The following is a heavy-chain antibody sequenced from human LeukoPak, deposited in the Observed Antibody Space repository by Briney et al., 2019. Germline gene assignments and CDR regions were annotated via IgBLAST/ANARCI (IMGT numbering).Heavy chain of an antibody. CDR3: TTGGLYDYVWGSYRPDHFDY. V-gene: IGHV3-15*01. J-gene: IGHJ4*02. Sequence: GGSLRLSCAASGFTFSNAWMSWVRQAPGKGLEWVGRIKSKTDDGTTDYAAPVKGRFTISRDDSKNTLYLQMNSLKTEDTAVYYCTTGGLYDYVWGSYRPDHFDYWGQGTLVTVSS. CDR2: IKSKTDDGTT. CDR1: GFTFSNAW. D-gene: IGHD3-16*02.